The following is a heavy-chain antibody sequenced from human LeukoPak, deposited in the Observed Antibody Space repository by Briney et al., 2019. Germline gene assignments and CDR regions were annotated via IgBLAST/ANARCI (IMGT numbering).Heavy chain of an antibody. J-gene: IGHJ6*03. CDR2: ISAYNGNT. V-gene: IGHV1-18*01. CDR3: ARVSAQRGDVDFWSGYYQYYYMDV. Sequence: GASVKVSCKASGYTFTNYDIHWVRQAPGQGLEWMGWISAYNGNTNYAQKLQGRVSMTTDTSTSTACMELRSLRSDDTAVYYCARVSAQRGDVDFWSGYYQYYYMDVWGKGTTVTVSS. CDR1: GYTFTNYD. D-gene: IGHD3-3*01.